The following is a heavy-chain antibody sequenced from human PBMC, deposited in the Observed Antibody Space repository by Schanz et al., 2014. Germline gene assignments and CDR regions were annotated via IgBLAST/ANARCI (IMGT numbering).Heavy chain of an antibody. Sequence: LQLQESGSGLMKPSQTLSLTCAVSGGSISSGGYSWNWIRQSPGKGLEWIGYIYYSGNTYYNPSLKIRVTISRDRSKNRFSLTLASLTAADTAVYYCARDTTWRLDLWGRGTLVTVSS. CDR3: ARDTTWRLDL. CDR2: IYYSGNT. V-gene: IGHV4-30-2*06. J-gene: IGHJ2*01. CDR1: GGSISSGGYS. D-gene: IGHD1-1*01.